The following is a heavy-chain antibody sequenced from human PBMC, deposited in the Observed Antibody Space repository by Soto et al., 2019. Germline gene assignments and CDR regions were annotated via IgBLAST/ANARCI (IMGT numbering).Heavy chain of an antibody. CDR3: ANEANYDILTGYQPQFYFDY. CDR1: GFTFSSYA. V-gene: IGHV3-23*01. J-gene: IGHJ4*02. CDR2: ISGSGGST. Sequence: GGSLRLSCAASGFTFSSYAMSWVRQAPGKGLEWVSAISGSGGSTYYADSVKGRFTISRDNSKNTLYLQMNSLRAEDTAVYYCANEANYDILTGYQPQFYFDYWGQGTLVTVSS. D-gene: IGHD3-9*01.